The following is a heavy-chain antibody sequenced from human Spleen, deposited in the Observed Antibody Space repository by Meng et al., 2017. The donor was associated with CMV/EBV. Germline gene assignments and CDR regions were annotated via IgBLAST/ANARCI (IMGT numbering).Heavy chain of an antibody. Sequence: SGYTFSRHGIIWVRQAPGQGLEWIGWINAYNGDTKYGQKVQGRVTMTTDTSTSTAYMELRILRSDDTAVYYCARVGITMSGVVSHYDYWGQGTLVTVSS. CDR1: GYTFSRHG. CDR3: ARVGITMSGVVSHYDY. J-gene: IGHJ4*02. CDR2: INAYNGDT. V-gene: IGHV1-18*01. D-gene: IGHD3-3*01.